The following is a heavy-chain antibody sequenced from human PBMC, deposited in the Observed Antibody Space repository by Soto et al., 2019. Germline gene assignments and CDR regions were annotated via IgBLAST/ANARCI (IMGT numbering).Heavy chain of an antibody. CDR2: IDPSDSYT. J-gene: IGHJ6*02. V-gene: IGHV5-10-1*01. CDR3: ATPGIVGATGYYGMDV. Sequence: LKISCKGSGYSFTSYWISWVRQMPGKGLEWMGRIDPSDSYTNYSPSFQGHVTISADKSISTAYLQWSSLKASDTAMYYCATPGIVGATGYYGMDVWGQGTTVTVSS. D-gene: IGHD1-26*01. CDR1: GYSFTSYW.